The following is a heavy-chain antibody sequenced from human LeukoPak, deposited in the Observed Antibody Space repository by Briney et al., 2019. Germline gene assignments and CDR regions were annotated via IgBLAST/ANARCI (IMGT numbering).Heavy chain of an antibody. V-gene: IGHV3-23*01. CDR1: GFIFSSYW. D-gene: IGHD5-24*01. CDR3: AKDNGWLHYCH. Sequence: PGGSLRLSCAASGFIFSSYWMAWVRQAPGKGLEWVSGISPGGEITYYADSVKGRFTISRDNSKNTVSLQMHSLRAEDTATYYCAKDNGWLHYCHWGQGTLVTVSS. J-gene: IGHJ4*02. CDR2: ISPGGEIT.